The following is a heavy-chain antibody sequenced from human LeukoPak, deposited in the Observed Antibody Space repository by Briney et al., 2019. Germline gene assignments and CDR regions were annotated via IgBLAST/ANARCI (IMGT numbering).Heavy chain of an antibody. CDR1: GDSVSSNSAA. CDR2: TYYRSKWYN. D-gene: IGHD6-19*01. V-gene: IGHV6-1*01. CDR3: AKDLIPLIAVAAYFDY. Sequence: SQTLSLTCAISGDSVSSNSAAWNWIRQSPSRGLEWLGRTYYRSKWYNDYAVSVKSRITINPDTSKNQFSLQLNSVTPEDTAVYYCAKDLIPLIAVAAYFDYWGQGTLVTVSS. J-gene: IGHJ4*02.